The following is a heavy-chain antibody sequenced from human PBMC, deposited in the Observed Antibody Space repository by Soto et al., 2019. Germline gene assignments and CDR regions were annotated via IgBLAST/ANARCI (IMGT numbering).Heavy chain of an antibody. CDR1: GGSVSSGSYY. J-gene: IGHJ4*02. CDR2: IYYSGST. V-gene: IGHV4-61*01. D-gene: IGHD6-19*01. Sequence: QVQLQESGPGLVKPSETLSLTCTVSGGSVSSGSYYWSWIRQPPGKGMEWIGYIYYSGSTNYNPTLKSRVTITVHTPKNQFSLKLSSVTAADTAVYYCAREAYSSGWYVIDYWGQGTLVTVSS. CDR3: AREAYSSGWYVIDY.